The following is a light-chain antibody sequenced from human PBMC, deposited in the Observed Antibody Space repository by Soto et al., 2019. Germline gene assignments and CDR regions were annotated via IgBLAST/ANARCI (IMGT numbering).Light chain of an antibody. V-gene: IGLV2-14*03. CDR1: SSDVGGYNY. CDR3: SSYTTSSTRV. J-gene: IGLJ2*01. CDR2: DVS. Sequence: QSALTQPASVSGSPGQSITISCAGTSSDVGGYNYVSWYQHHPGKAPKLLIYDVSNRPSAVSNRFSGSKSGNTASLTISGLQAEDEADYYCSSYTTSSTRVFGGGTKVTVL.